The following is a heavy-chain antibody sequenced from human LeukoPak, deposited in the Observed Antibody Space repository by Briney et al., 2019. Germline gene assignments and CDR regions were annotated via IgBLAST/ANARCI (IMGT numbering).Heavy chain of an antibody. V-gene: IGHV3-48*01. J-gene: IGHJ4*02. CDR2: ISSSSSTL. CDR1: GFTFSSYA. CDR3: TRIYGSGSYYTD. D-gene: IGHD3-10*01. Sequence: GGSLRLSCAASGFTFSSYAMSWVRQAPGKGLEWISYISSSSSTLYYADSVEGRFTISRDNAMNSLYLQMDSLRAEDTAVYYCTRIYGSGSYYTDWGQGTLVTVSS.